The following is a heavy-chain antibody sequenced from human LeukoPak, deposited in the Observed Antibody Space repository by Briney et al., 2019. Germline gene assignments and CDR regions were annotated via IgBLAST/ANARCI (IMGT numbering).Heavy chain of an antibody. Sequence: PGGSLRLSCAAPGFTFSSYEMNSVRQAPGKGLERISHISSSRSTIYYADSVKGRFTISRDNAKNSLYLQMNSLRAEDTAVYYCAKEGDYYGSGSYRDGFDIWGQGTRATVSS. J-gene: IGHJ3*02. CDR3: AKEGDYYGSGSYRDGFDI. V-gene: IGHV3-48*03. CDR2: ISSSRSTI. D-gene: IGHD3-10*01. CDR1: GFTFSSYE.